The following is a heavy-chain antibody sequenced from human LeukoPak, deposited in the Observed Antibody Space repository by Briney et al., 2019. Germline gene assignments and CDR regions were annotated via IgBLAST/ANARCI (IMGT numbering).Heavy chain of an antibody. CDR2: INHSGST. J-gene: IGHJ4*02. Sequence: SETLSLTCAVYGGSFSGYYWSWIRQPPGKGLEWIGEINHSGSTNYNPSLKSRVTISVDKSKNQFSLKLSSVTAADTAMYYCARQSTGSYVYFDFWGQGTLVTVSS. D-gene: IGHD3-9*01. V-gene: IGHV4-34*01. CDR3: ARQSTGSYVYFDF. CDR1: GGSFSGYY.